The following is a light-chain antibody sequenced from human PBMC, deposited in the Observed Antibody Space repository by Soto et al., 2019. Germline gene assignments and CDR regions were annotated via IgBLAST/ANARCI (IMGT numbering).Light chain of an antibody. Sequence: QSALTQPPSASGSPGQSVSIYCTGTGSDVGTYNFVSWYQQHPGKAPKLLIYEVTKRPSGVPDRFSGSKSGNTASLTVSGLQAEDEAEYFCSSYTGDRHFYVFGTGTKVTVL. J-gene: IGLJ1*01. CDR1: GSDVGTYNF. CDR2: EVT. CDR3: SSYTGDRHFYV. V-gene: IGLV2-8*01.